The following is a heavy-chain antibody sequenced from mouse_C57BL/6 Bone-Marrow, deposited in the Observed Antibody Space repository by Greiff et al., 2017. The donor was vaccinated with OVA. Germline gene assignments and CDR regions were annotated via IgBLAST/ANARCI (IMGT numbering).Heavy chain of an antibody. J-gene: IGHJ4*01. D-gene: IGHD1-1*01. V-gene: IGHV5-17*01. CDR3: ARPPYYGSSYLGAMDY. Sequence: DVKLVESGGGLEKPGGSLKLSCAASGFTFSDYGMHWVRQAPEKGLEWVAYISSGSSTIYYADTVKGRFTISRDNAKNTLFLQMTSLRSEDTAMYYCARPPYYGSSYLGAMDYWGQGTSVTVSS. CDR1: GFTFSDYG. CDR2: ISSGSSTI.